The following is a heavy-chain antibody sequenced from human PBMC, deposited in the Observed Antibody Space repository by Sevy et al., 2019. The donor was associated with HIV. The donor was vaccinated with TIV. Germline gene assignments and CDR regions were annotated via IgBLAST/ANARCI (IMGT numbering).Heavy chain of an antibody. Sequence: ASVKVSCKASGGTFSSYAISWVRQAPGQGLEWMGGIIPIFGTANYAQKFQGRVTITADESTSTAYMELRSLRSEDTAVYYCAREVPGYSSGLPDYWGQGTLVTVSS. CDR1: GGTFSSYA. D-gene: IGHD6-19*01. CDR3: AREVPGYSSGLPDY. J-gene: IGHJ4*02. CDR2: IIPIFGTA. V-gene: IGHV1-69*13.